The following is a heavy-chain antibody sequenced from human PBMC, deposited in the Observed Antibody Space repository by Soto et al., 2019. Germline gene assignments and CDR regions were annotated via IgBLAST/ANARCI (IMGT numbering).Heavy chain of an antibody. CDR3: ARDTITGLFDY. V-gene: IGHV4-34*01. Sequence: QVQLQQWGAGLLKPSETLSLTCAVYGGSFSGYYWTWIRQPPGTGLEWIGEINHSGSTNYNPSLKSRVTISVDTSKNHLSLRLTSVTAADTAVYYCARDTITGLFDYWGQGTLVTVSS. CDR2: INHSGST. D-gene: IGHD2-8*02. CDR1: GGSFSGYY. J-gene: IGHJ4*02.